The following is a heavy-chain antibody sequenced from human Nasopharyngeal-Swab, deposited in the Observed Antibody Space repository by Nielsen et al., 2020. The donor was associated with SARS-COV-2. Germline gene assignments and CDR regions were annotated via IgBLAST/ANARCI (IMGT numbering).Heavy chain of an antibody. J-gene: IGHJ4*02. V-gene: IGHV4-39*07. Sequence: SETLSLTCTVSGGSISSSSYYWGWIRQPPGKGLEWIGNINYSGNTFYNPSLKSRVTISVDTSKNQFSLKLSSVTAADTAVYYCAKSPLYYYGSSGYPVGFDYWGQGTLVTVSS. CDR1: GGSISSSSYY. D-gene: IGHD3-22*01. CDR2: INYSGNT. CDR3: AKSPLYYYGSSGYPVGFDY.